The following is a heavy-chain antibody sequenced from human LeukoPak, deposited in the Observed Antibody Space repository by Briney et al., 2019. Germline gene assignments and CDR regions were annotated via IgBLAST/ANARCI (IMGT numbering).Heavy chain of an antibody. J-gene: IGHJ5*02. D-gene: IGHD3-10*01. Sequence: PSETLSLTCTVPGGSISSSSYYWGWIRQPPGKGLEWIGSIYYSGSTYYNPSLKSRVTISVDTSKNQFSLKLSSVTAADTAVYYCTVVRGAFNWFDPWGQGTLVTVSS. CDR3: TVVRGAFNWFDP. V-gene: IGHV4-39*07. CDR2: IYYSGST. CDR1: GGSISSSSYY.